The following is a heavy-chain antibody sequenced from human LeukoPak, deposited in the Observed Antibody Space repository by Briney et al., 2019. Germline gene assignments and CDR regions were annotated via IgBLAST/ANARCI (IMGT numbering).Heavy chain of an antibody. J-gene: IGHJ2*01. CDR2: ITDNGGNS. V-gene: IGHV3-11*01. CDR3: AKDGYYDSSAYYYVRYFDL. D-gene: IGHD3-22*01. CDR1: GLNFRDYY. Sequence: GGSLRLSCAASGLNFRDYYIGWIRQALGKGLEWISYITDNGGNSFYTDSVKGRFTISRDNSKNTLYLQMNSLRAGDTAVYYCAKDGYYDSSAYYYVRYFDLWGRGTLVTVSS.